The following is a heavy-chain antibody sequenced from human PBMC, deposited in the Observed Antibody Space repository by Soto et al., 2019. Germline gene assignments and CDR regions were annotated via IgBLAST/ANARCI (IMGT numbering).Heavy chain of an antibody. J-gene: IGHJ4*02. Sequence: TLSLTCVVSNLSISSGYYWGWIRQSPGKGLEWIASIYRSGTTSYNPSLKSRVTISVDPSKNQFSLMLTAVTAADTAVYYCARTHSGSYYSVFNYWGRGSLVTVSS. CDR1: NLSISSGYY. D-gene: IGHD1-26*01. V-gene: IGHV4-38-2*01. CDR2: IYRSGTT. CDR3: ARTHSGSYYSVFNY.